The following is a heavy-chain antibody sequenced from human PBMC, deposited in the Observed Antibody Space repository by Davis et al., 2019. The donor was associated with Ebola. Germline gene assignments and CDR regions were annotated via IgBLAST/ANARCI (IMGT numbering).Heavy chain of an antibody. D-gene: IGHD4-17*01. Sequence: GESLKISCAASGFTFSSYGMHWVRQAPGKGLEWVAVISFDGSNKYYADSVKGRFTISRDNSKNTLYLQMNSLRAEDTAVYYCARDRLTVTTLFDYWGQGTLVTVSS. V-gene: IGHV3-30*03. CDR1: GFTFSSYG. J-gene: IGHJ4*02. CDR3: ARDRLTVTTLFDY. CDR2: ISFDGSNK.